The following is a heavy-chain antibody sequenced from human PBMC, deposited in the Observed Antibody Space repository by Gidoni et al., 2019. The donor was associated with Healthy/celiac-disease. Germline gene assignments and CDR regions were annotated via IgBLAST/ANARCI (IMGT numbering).Heavy chain of an antibody. J-gene: IGHJ4*02. CDR1: RRPFRSSA. Sequence: HVHLVQSGAAVQKPGSSVHVSCQASRRPFRSSAISWVRQATGQGLEWMGRIIHILGIANYEQKFEGRVTMTADKSTSTAYMELSSLRSEDTDVYEGEREVSRGIAAAGEIDYWGQGTLVTVSS. CDR2: IIHILGIA. CDR3: EREVSRGIAAAGEIDY. D-gene: IGHD6-13*01. V-gene: IGHV1-69*04.